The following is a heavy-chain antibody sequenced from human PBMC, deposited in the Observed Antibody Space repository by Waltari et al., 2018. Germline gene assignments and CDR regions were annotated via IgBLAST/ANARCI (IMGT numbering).Heavy chain of an antibody. CDR2: IYYSGST. J-gene: IGHJ3*02. CDR1: GGSISSGDYS. D-gene: IGHD4-17*01. V-gene: IGHV4-30-4*08. Sequence: QVQLQESGPGLVKPSQTLSLTCTVSGGSISSGDYSWSWIRQPPGKGLEWIGYIYYSGSTYYNPSLKSRVTISVDTSKNQFSLKLSSVTAADTAVYYCDSDYGDPLLGLGNAFDIWGQGTMVTVSS. CDR3: DSDYGDPLLGLGNAFDI.